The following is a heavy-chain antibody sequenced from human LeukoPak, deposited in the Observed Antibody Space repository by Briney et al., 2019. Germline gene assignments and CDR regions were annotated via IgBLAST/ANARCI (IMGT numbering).Heavy chain of an antibody. V-gene: IGHV1-8*01. Sequence: ASVKVSCKASGYTFTSYDINWVRQATGQGLEWMGWMNPNSGSTGYAQKFQGRVTMTRNTSISTAYMELSSLRSEDTAVYYCARGVVDYYDSSGWLGREDYWGQGTLVTVSS. D-gene: IGHD3-22*01. CDR2: MNPNSGST. CDR3: ARGVVDYYDSSGWLGREDY. J-gene: IGHJ4*02. CDR1: GYTFTSYD.